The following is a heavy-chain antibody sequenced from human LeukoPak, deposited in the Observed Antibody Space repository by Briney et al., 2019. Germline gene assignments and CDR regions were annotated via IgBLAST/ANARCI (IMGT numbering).Heavy chain of an antibody. CDR2: IYPGDSDT. CDR1: GYSFSNYW. J-gene: IGHJ6*03. CDR3: ARHQHAHSIITSQNPNYYYYYYMDV. Sequence: GESLKISCKGSGYSFSNYWIDWVRQMPGKGLEWMGIIYPGDSDTRYSPSFQGQVTISADKSISTAYLQWSSLKASDTAMYYCARHQHAHSIITSQNPNYYYYYYMDVWGKGTTVTVSS. D-gene: IGHD1-14*01. V-gene: IGHV5-51*01.